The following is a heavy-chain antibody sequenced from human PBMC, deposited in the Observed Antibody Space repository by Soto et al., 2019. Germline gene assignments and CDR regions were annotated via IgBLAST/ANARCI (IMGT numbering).Heavy chain of an antibody. CDR2: INAGNGNT. J-gene: IGHJ6*02. D-gene: IGHD2-15*01. CDR3: ARVYCSGGSCYAYYYYGMDV. V-gene: IGHV1-3*01. Sequence: EASVKVSCKASGYTFTSYAMHWVRQAPGQRLEWMGWINAGNGNTKYSQKFQGRVTITRDTSASTAYMELSSLRSEDTAVYYCARVYCSGGSCYAYYYYGMDVWGQGTTVTVSS. CDR1: GYTFTSYA.